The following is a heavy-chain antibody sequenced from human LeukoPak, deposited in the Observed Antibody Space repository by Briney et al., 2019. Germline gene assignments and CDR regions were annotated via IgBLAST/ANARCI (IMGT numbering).Heavy chain of an antibody. Sequence: ASVKVSCKASGYTFTSYAMHWVRQAPGQRLEWMGWINAGNGNTKYSQKFQGRATITRDTSASTAYMELSSLRSEDTAVYYCAWIIAAAADDAFDIWGQGTMVTVSS. D-gene: IGHD6-13*01. CDR2: INAGNGNT. CDR3: AWIIAAAADDAFDI. J-gene: IGHJ3*02. CDR1: GYTFTSYA. V-gene: IGHV1-3*01.